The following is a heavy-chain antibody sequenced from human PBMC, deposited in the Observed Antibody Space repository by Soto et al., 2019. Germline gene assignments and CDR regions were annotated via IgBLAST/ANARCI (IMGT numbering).Heavy chain of an antibody. J-gene: IGHJ1*01. CDR3: ASQGGFCSGGSCYPYFRY. D-gene: IGHD2-15*01. CDR2: IYYSGNT. V-gene: IGHV4-59*01. CDR1: GGSISSYY. Sequence: SETLSLTCTVSGGSISSYYWSWIRQPPGKGLEWIGYIYYSGNTNYNPSLKSRVTISVDTSKNQFSLKLNSVTAADTAVYYCASQGGFCSGGSCYPYFRYWGQGTLVTVSS.